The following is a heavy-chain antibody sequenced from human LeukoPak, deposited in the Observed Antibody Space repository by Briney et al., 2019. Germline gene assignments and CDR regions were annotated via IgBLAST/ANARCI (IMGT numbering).Heavy chain of an antibody. CDR3: AKKGYMNSGWYYFDF. CDR1: GFTFNNYG. CDR2: VYYHGNTK. D-gene: IGHD6-19*01. V-gene: IGHV3-30*02. J-gene: IGHJ4*02. Sequence: GGSLRLSCAASGFTFNNYGMHWVRQAPGKGLEWVAFVYYHGNTKYYAASVKGRFTISRDNSRKTLHLQMNSLRVEDTAVYYCAKKGYMNSGWYYFDFWGQGTLVTVSS.